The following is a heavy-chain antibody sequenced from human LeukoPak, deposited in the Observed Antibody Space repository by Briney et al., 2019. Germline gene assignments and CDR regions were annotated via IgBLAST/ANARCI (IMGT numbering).Heavy chain of an antibody. Sequence: SETLSLTCTVSGGTISSYYWSWIRQPAGKGLEWIGRIYTSGSTNYNPSLKSRVTISVDTSKNQFSLKLSSVTAADTAVYYCARVLYYYDSSGLIDYWGQGTLVTVSS. CDR2: IYTSGST. CDR3: ARVLYYYDSSGLIDY. CDR1: GGTISSYY. D-gene: IGHD3-22*01. J-gene: IGHJ4*02. V-gene: IGHV4-4*07.